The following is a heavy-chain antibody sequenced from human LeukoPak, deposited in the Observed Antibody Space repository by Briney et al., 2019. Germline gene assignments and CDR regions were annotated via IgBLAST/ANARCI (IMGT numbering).Heavy chain of an antibody. CDR3: ARSGRYSSSWYQTSDAFDI. J-gene: IGHJ3*02. D-gene: IGHD6-13*01. CDR1: GYTFTSYG. V-gene: IGHV1-18*01. CDR2: ISAYNGNT. Sequence: ASVKVSCKASGYTFTSYGISWVRQAPGQGLKWMGWISAYNGNTNYAQKLQGRVTMTTDTSTSTAYMELRSLRSDDTAVYYCARSGRYSSSWYQTSDAFDIWGQGTMVTVSS.